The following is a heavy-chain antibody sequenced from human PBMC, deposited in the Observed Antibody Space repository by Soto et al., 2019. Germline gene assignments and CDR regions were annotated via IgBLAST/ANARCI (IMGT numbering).Heavy chain of an antibody. J-gene: IGHJ4*02. D-gene: IGHD4-17*01. CDR1: GFTFSSYG. CDR3: ARDPPHGEHYFDY. V-gene: IGHV3-33*01. Sequence: PGGSLRLSCAASGFTFSSYGMHWVRQAPGKGLEWVAVIWYDGSNKYYADSVKGRFTISRDNSKNTLYLQMNSLRAEDTAVYYCARDPPHGEHYFDYWGQGTLVTVSS. CDR2: IWYDGSNK.